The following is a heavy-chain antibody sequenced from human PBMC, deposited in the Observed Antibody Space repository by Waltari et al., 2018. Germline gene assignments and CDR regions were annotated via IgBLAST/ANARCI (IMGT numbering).Heavy chain of an antibody. Sequence: QVQLVESGGGVVQPGRSLRLSCAASGFTFSSYGMHWVRQAPGKGLEGVAVIWYDGSNKYYADSVKGRFTISRDNSKNTLYLQMNSLRAEDTAMYYCAKDDSMIVLEGAFDIWGQGTMVTVSS. CDR2: IWYDGSNK. CDR1: GFTFSSYG. J-gene: IGHJ3*02. V-gene: IGHV3-30*18. CDR3: AKDDSMIVLEGAFDI. D-gene: IGHD3-22*01.